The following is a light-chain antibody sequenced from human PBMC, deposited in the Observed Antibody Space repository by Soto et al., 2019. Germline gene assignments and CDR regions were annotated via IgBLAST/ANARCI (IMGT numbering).Light chain of an antibody. CDR2: DVS. Sequence: DIPMTQSPSTLSASVGDRVTITCRASQTLRTWLAWYQQKPGKAPKLLIYDVSILQSGVPSRFSGSGSGTEFTLTISSLQPVDFATYYCQQYNGYPLTFGGGTKVVFK. V-gene: IGKV1-5*01. J-gene: IGKJ4*01. CDR3: QQYNGYPLT. CDR1: QTLRTW.